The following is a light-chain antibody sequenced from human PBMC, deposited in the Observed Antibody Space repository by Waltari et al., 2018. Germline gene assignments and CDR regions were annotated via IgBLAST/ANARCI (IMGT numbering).Light chain of an antibody. V-gene: IGLV9-49*03. CDR3: GADHGSGSSFVYV. CDR2: VGTGGIVG. Sequence: QPVLTQPPSASASLGASVTLTCTLSSGHSNSKVDWYHQSPWKGPRFGMRVGTGGIVGSKGDGIPDRFSVLGSGLNRYLTIKNIQEEDESDYHCGADHGSGSSFVYVFGTGTKVTVL. J-gene: IGLJ1*01. CDR1: SGHSNSK.